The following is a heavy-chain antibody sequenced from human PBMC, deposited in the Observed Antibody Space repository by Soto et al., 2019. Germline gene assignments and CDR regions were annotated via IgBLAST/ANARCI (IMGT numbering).Heavy chain of an antibody. CDR2: INPSGGST. V-gene: IGHV1-46*01. D-gene: IGHD3-9*01. CDR3: ARDQRFSDILTGYYPPYGMDV. Sequence: AASVKVSCKASGYTFTSYYMHWVRQAPGQGLEWMGIINPSGGSTSYAQKFQGRVTMTRDTSTSTVYMELSSLRSEDTAVYYCARDQRFSDILTGYYPPYGMDVWGQGTTVTVSS. J-gene: IGHJ6*02. CDR1: GYTFTSYY.